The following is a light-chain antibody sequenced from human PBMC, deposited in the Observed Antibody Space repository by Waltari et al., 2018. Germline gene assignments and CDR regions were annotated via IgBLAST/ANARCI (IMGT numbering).Light chain of an antibody. CDR1: RNNVGNQG. Sequence: SSLTCAGNRNNVGNQGVAWLQQHQGHPPKLLSYRSDNRPSGISERFSASRSGNTASLTITGLQADDEADYYCSAWDKDLVAVVFGGGTNLTVL. V-gene: IGLV10-54*04. CDR2: RSD. CDR3: SAWDKDLVAVV. J-gene: IGLJ3*02.